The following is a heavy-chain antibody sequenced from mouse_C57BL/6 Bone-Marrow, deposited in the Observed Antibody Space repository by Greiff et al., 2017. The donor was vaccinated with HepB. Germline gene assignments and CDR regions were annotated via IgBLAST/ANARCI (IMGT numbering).Heavy chain of an antibody. V-gene: IGHV1-52*01. Sequence: QVQLQQPGAELVRPGSSVKLSCKASGYTFTSYWMHWVKQRPIQGLEWIGNIDPSDSETHYNQKFKDKATLTVDKSSSTAYMQLSSLTADDSAVYYCARGSTAWFAYWGQGTLVTVSA. CDR2: IDPSDSET. J-gene: IGHJ3*01. CDR1: GYTFTSYW. D-gene: IGHD1-1*01. CDR3: ARGSTAWFAY.